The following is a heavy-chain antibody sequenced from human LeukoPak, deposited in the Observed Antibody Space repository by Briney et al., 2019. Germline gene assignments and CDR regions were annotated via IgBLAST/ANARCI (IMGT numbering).Heavy chain of an antibody. J-gene: IGHJ6*03. CDR2: IKGDGSST. Sequence: PGGSLRLSCAASEFTFSSYWMHWVRQAPGKGLVWVSRIKGDGSSTTYADSVKGRFTISRDNAKNTLYLQMNSLRAEDTAVYYCAKVMKGSERLTMVRGVIIKTAGLYYMDVWGKGTTVAVSS. CDR1: EFTFSSYW. D-gene: IGHD3-10*01. V-gene: IGHV3-74*01. CDR3: AKVMKGSERLTMVRGVIIKTAGLYYMDV.